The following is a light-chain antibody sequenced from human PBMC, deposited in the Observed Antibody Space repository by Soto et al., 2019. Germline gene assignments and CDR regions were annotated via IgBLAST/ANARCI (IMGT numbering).Light chain of an antibody. CDR3: QQSYSPLWT. J-gene: IGKJ1*01. Sequence: DIQMTQSPSSLSASVGDRVTITCRASQSISSYLNWYQQKPGKAPKLLIYAASSLQSGVPSRFSGSVSGTDFTLTISSLQPEDFATYYCQQSYSPLWTFGQGTKVEIK. V-gene: IGKV1-39*01. CDR1: QSISSY. CDR2: AAS.